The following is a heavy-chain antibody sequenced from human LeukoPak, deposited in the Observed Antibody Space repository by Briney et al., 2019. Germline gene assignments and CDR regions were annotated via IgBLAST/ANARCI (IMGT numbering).Heavy chain of an antibody. CDR1: GGSISSSSYY. V-gene: IGHV4-39*07. CDR3: ARGLKGYRGNSYDILAGTGDETAFDI. CDR2: IYHSGST. J-gene: IGHJ3*02. D-gene: IGHD3-9*01. Sequence: PSETLSLTCTVSGGSISSSSYYWGWIRQPPGKGLEWIGSIYHSGSTYYNPSLKSRVTISVDTSKNQFSLKLSSVTAADTAVYYCARGLKGYRGNSYDILAGTGDETAFDIWGQGTMVTVSS.